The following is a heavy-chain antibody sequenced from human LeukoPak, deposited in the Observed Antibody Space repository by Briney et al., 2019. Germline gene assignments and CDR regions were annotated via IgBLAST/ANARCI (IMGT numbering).Heavy chain of an antibody. D-gene: IGHD2-15*01. Sequence: SETLSLTCAISGGSISSSSYYWGWIRQPPGKGLEWIGSIYYSGSTNYNPSLKSRVTISVDTSKNQFSLKLSSVTAADTAVYYCARAGGLHDAFDIWGQGTMVTVSS. CDR1: GGSISSSSYY. J-gene: IGHJ3*02. CDR2: IYYSGST. CDR3: ARAGGLHDAFDI. V-gene: IGHV4-39*07.